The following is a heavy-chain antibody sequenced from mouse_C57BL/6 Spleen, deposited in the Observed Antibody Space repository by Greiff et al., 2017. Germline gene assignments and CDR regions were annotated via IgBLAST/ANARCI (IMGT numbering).Heavy chain of an antibody. CDR1: GYTFTDYY. CDR3: ARFPYYGSTYYFDY. CDR2: INPNNGGT. V-gene: IGHV1-26*01. J-gene: IGHJ2*01. Sequence: EVMLQQSGPELVKPGASVKISCKASGYTFTDYYMNWVKQSHGKSLEWIGDINPNNGGTSYNQKFKGKATLTVDKSSSTAYMELRSLTSEDSAVYYCARFPYYGSTYYFDYWGQGTTLTVSS. D-gene: IGHD1-1*01.